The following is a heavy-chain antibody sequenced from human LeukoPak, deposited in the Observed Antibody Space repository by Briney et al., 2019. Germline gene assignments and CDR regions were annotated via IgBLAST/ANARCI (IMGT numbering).Heavy chain of an antibody. CDR3: ARGFGNVRGVT. D-gene: IGHD3-16*01. CDR1: GGSLSGDY. Sequence: PSETLSLTSAVYGGSLSGDYWSWIRQPPGKGLEWIGEINHGGNTNYNPSLESRASLSVDTSRNQISLRLSSVTAADTAVYYCARGFGNVRGVTWGQGTLVTVSS. CDR2: INHGGNT. V-gene: IGHV4-34*01. J-gene: IGHJ5*02.